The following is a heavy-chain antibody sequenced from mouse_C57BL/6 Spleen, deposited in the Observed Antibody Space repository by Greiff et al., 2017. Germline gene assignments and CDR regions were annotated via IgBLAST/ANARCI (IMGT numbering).Heavy chain of an antibody. Sequence: QVQLQQSGAELVRPGTSVKVSCKASGYAFTNYLIEWVKQRPGQGLEWIGVINPGSGGTNYNEKFKGKATLTADKSSSTAYMELRSLTSEDSAVYFCARRGDYDEAMDYWGQGTSVTVSS. CDR2: INPGSGGT. CDR1: GYAFTNYL. D-gene: IGHD2-4*01. V-gene: IGHV1-54*01. CDR3: ARRGDYDEAMDY. J-gene: IGHJ4*01.